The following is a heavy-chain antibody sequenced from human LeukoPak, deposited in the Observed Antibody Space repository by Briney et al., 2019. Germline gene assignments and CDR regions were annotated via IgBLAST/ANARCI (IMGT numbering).Heavy chain of an antibody. CDR3: ARVGGSCITGVCYSNYFYYGMDV. CDR2: MSHSGST. CDR1: GASVSSGSYF. V-gene: IGHV4-61*01. J-gene: IGHJ6*02. D-gene: IGHD2-8*01. Sequence: SQTLSLTCIVSGASVSSGSYFWSWIRQPPGRGLEWIGYMSHSGSTSYDPSLKSRVTISVDTSKNQFSVKLTSVTAADTAVYYCARVGGSCITGVCYSNYFYYGMDVWGQGATVTVSS.